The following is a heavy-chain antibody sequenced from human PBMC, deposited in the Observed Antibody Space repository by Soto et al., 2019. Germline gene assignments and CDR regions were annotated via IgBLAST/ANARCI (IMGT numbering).Heavy chain of an antibody. Sequence: PETLSLTCAVYGGSFSGYYWSWIRQPPGKGLEWIGEINHSGSTNYNPSLKSRVTISVDTSKNQFSLKLSSVTAADTAVYYCARVQVKRITIFGVVITGWFDPWGQGPLVT. CDR1: GGSFSGYY. CDR3: ARVQVKRITIFGVVITGWFDP. V-gene: IGHV4-34*01. J-gene: IGHJ5*02. CDR2: INHSGST. D-gene: IGHD3-3*01.